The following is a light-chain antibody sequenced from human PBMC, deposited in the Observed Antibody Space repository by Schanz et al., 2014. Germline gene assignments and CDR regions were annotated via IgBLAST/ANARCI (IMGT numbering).Light chain of an antibody. CDR3: SSYAGSTSWV. V-gene: IGLV2-11*01. CDR2: NVN. J-gene: IGLJ3*02. CDR1: SSDVGSYDY. Sequence: QSALIQPPSVSGSPGQSVTISCTGTSSDVGSYDYVSWYQQHPGTVPKPMIYNVNTQPSGVPDRFSGSKSGNTASMTISGLQAEDEADYYCSSYAGSTSWVFGGGTKLTVL.